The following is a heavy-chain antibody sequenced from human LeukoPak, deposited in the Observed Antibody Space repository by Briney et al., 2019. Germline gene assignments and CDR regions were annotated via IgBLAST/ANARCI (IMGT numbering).Heavy chain of an antibody. CDR2: IYTSGST. D-gene: IGHD6-6*01. Sequence: SETLSLTCTVSGGSISSYYWSWIRQPPGKGLEWIGYIYTSGSTNYNPSLKSRVTISVDTSKNQFSLKLSSVTAADTAVYYCARQEANEYSSAASFDPWGQGTLVIVSS. V-gene: IGHV4-4*09. CDR1: GGSISSYY. CDR3: ARQEANEYSSAASFDP. J-gene: IGHJ5*02.